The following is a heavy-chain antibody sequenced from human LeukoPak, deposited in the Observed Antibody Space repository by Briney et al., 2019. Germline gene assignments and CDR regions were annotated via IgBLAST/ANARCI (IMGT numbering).Heavy chain of an antibody. CDR3: ARGPLVAGTLGHYYYMDV. Sequence: SVKVSCKASGGTFSSYAISWVRQAPGQGLEWMGGIIPIFGTANYAQKFQGRVTITADKSTSTAYMELSSLRSEDTAVYYCARGPLVAGTLGHYYYMDVWGKGTTVTVSS. D-gene: IGHD6-19*01. CDR1: GGTFSSYA. J-gene: IGHJ6*03. V-gene: IGHV1-69*06. CDR2: IIPIFGTA.